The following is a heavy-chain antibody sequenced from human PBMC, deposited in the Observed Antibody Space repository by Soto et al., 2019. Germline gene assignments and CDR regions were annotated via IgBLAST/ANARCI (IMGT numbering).Heavy chain of an antibody. J-gene: IGHJ4*02. CDR2: IYYSGST. V-gene: IGHV4-31*03. Sequence: SETLSLTCTVSGGSIRSGGYYWSWISQHPGKGLEWIGYIYYSGSTYYNPSLKSRVTISVDTSKNQFPLKLSSVTAAATAVYYCARTEDLEVIDYWVQGTLVTVSS. D-gene: IGHD2-21*01. CDR3: ARTEDLEVIDY. CDR1: GGSIRSGGYY.